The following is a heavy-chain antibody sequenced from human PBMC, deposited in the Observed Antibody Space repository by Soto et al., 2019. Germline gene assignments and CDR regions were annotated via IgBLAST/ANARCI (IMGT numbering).Heavy chain of an antibody. D-gene: IGHD5-12*01. CDR1: GGSISSGGYY. CDR2: IYYSGST. V-gene: IGHV4-61*08. J-gene: IGHJ4*02. CDR3: ARNLLYSGYGIYFDY. Sequence: PSETLSLTCTVSGGSISSGGYYWSWIRQPPGKGLEWIGYIYYSGSTNYNPSLKSRVTISVDTSKNQFSLKLSSVTAADTAVYYCARNLLYSGYGIYFDYWGQGTLVTVSS.